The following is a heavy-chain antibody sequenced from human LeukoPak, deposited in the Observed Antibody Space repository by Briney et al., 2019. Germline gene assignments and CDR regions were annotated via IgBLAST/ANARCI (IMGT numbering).Heavy chain of an antibody. V-gene: IGHV3-30*03. D-gene: IGHD2-2*01. CDR3: LPLYCSGTGCPLHY. J-gene: IGHJ4*02. Sequence: PGGSLRLSCAASGFTFSSYGMHWVRQAPGKGLEWVAVISYDGSNKYYADSVKGRFTISRDNSKNTLYLQMNSLRAEDTAVYYCLPLYCSGTGCPLHYWGQGTLATVSS. CDR2: ISYDGSNK. CDR1: GFTFSSYG.